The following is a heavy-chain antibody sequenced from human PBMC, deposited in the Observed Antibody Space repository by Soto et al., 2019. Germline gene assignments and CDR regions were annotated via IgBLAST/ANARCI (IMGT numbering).Heavy chain of an antibody. CDR2: INVGNGNA. CDR3: TSSSERGY. V-gene: IGHV1-3*01. CDR1: GYTYTEYP. Sequence: QVQLVQSGAEVKKPGASVKVSCKTSGYTYTEYPIHWVRQAPGQGLEWMGWINVGNGNAKYSQKFQGRVTMTRDTSASTVYMELSSLGSEDTAVYYCTSSSERGYWGPGTLVTVSS. J-gene: IGHJ4*02.